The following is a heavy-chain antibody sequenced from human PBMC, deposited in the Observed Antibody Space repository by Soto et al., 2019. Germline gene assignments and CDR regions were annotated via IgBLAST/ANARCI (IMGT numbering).Heavy chain of an antibody. CDR1: GFTFSSYA. V-gene: IGHV3-23*01. CDR2: ISGSGGST. Sequence: GGSLRLSCAASGFTFSSYAMSWVRQAPGKGLEWVSAISGSGGSTYYADSVKGRFTISRDNSKNTLYLQMNSLRAEDTAVYYCAKFAAYFFFILLLYGPCYFDFWGQRTLGTVFS. J-gene: IGHJ4*02. D-gene: IGHD2-15*01. CDR3: AKFAAYFFFILLLYGPCYFDF.